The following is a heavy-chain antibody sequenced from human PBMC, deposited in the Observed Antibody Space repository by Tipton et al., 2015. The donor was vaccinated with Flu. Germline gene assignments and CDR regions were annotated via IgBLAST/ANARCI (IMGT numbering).Heavy chain of an antibody. D-gene: IGHD5-12*01. V-gene: IGHV4-59*01. CDR1: GGSINSYY. CDR3: ARVDRSGYDSIVDY. J-gene: IGHJ4*02. Sequence: TLSLTCTVSGGSINSYYWSWIRQPPGKGLEWIGYIYYSGSTNYNPSLKSRVTISVDTSKNQFSLKLSSVTAADTAVYYCARVDRSGYDSIVDYWGQGTLVTVSS. CDR2: IYYSGST.